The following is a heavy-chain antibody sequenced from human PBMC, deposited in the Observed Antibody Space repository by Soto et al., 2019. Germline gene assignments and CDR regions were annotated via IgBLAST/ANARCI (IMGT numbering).Heavy chain of an antibody. Sequence: QVQLVQSGAEVKKPGASVTISCKTSGYIFINYYIHWVRQAPGQGLEWVALFNPMSGSTNYAQKFQGSVTVTSETSTSTVYMELNSLISEDTAVYYCARDLAAADYWGQGTLVTVSS. J-gene: IGHJ4*02. CDR1: GYIFINYY. CDR2: FNPMSGST. D-gene: IGHD6-13*01. CDR3: ARDLAAADY. V-gene: IGHV1-46*01.